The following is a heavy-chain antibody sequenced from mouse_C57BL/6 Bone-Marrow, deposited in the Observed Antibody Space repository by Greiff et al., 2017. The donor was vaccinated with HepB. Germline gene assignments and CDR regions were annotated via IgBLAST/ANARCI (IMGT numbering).Heavy chain of an antibody. Sequence: QVQLQQPGAELVKPGASVKLSCKASGYTFTSYWMHWVKQRPGQGLEWIGMIHPNSGSTNYKEKFKGKATLTVDKSSSTAYMQLSSLTSEDSAVYYCARILRRGSMDYWGQGTSVTVSS. CDR1: GYTFTSYW. V-gene: IGHV1-64*01. CDR3: ARILRRGSMDY. D-gene: IGHD2-12*01. J-gene: IGHJ4*01. CDR2: IHPNSGST.